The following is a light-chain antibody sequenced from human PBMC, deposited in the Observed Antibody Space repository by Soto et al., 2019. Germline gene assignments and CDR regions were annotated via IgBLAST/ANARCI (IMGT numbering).Light chain of an antibody. CDR1: SSDVGSYNL. V-gene: IGLV2-23*01. J-gene: IGLJ1*01. Sequence: ALTQPASVSGSPGQSITISCTGTSSDVGSYNLVSWYQQHPGKAPKLMIYEGSKRPSGVSNRFSGSKSGNTASLTISGLQAEDEADYYCCSYAGSSTLLFGTGTKLTVL. CDR2: EGS. CDR3: CSYAGSSTLL.